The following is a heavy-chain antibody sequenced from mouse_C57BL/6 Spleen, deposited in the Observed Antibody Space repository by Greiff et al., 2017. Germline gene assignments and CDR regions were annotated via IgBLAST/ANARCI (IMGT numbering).Heavy chain of an antibody. V-gene: IGHV1-55*01. CDR2: IYPGSGST. J-gene: IGHJ4*01. CDR3: ARYDYDRYAMDY. Sequence: QVQLQQPGAELVKPGASVKMSCTASGYTFTSYWITWVKQRPGQGLEWIGDIYPGSGSTNYNEKFKSKATLTVDTSSSTAYMQLSSLTSEDSAVYYCARYDYDRYAMDYWGQGTSVTVSS. D-gene: IGHD2-4*01. CDR1: GYTFTSYW.